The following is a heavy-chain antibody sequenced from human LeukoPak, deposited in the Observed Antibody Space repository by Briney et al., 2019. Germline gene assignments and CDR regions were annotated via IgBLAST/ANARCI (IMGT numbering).Heavy chain of an antibody. V-gene: IGHV3-33*01. CDR3: ASSARHYWYFDL. CDR1: GFTFSSYG. J-gene: IGHJ2*01. Sequence: PGGSLRLSCAASGFTFSSYGMHWVRQAPGKGLEWVGVRWYDGSNKSYADSVKGRFTISRDNLKNTMYLQMNSLRAEDTAVYYCASSARHYWYFDLWGSGTLVTVSS. CDR2: RWYDGSNK.